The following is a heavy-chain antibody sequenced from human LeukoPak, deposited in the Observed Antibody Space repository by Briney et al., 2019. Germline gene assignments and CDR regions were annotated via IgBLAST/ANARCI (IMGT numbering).Heavy chain of an antibody. Sequence: SETLSLTCTVSGGSISSYYWSWIRQPPGKGLEWIGYIYYSGSTNYNPSLKSRVTISADTSKNQFSLKLSSVTAADTAVYYCASVSVVAGEGFDYWGQGTLVTVSS. J-gene: IGHJ4*02. CDR1: GGSISSYY. CDR2: IYYSGST. V-gene: IGHV4-59*12. D-gene: IGHD3-22*01. CDR3: ASVSVVAGEGFDY.